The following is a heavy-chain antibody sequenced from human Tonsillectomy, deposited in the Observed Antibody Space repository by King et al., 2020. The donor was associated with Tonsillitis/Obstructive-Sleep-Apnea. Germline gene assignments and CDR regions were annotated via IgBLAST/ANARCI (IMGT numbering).Heavy chain of an antibody. V-gene: IGHV3-33*06. CDR3: AKDQAVAGNRLDAFDI. CDR2: NWYDGSQE. Sequence: VQLVESGGGVVKPGRSLRLSCAASGFSVYSYGIHWVRQAPGKGLEWVAVNWYDGSQEYYADSVKGRFIISRDNSRSMVYLQMDSLRAEDTAIYYCAKDQAVAGNRLDAFDIWGQGTMVTVSS. CDR1: GFSVYSYG. D-gene: IGHD6-19*01. J-gene: IGHJ3*02.